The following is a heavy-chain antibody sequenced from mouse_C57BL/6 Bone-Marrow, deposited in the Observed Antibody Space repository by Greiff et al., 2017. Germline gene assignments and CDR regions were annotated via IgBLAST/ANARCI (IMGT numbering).Heavy chain of an antibody. CDR2: IYPGDGDT. D-gene: IGHD3-1*01. Sequence: QVQLQQSGAELVKPGASVKISCKASGYAFSSYWMNWVKQRPGKGLEWIGQIYPGDGDTTYNGKFKGKATLTADKSSSTAYMQLSSLTSEDSAIYFCASSGPGAYWGQGTLVTVSA. J-gene: IGHJ3*01. CDR1: GYAFSSYW. V-gene: IGHV1-80*01. CDR3: ASSGPGAY.